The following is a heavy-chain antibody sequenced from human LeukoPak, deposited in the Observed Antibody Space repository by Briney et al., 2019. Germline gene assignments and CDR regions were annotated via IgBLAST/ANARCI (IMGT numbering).Heavy chain of an antibody. CDR1: GFTFGSYG. J-gene: IGHJ4*02. Sequence: PGGSLRLSSGASGFTFGSYGFHWVRQAPGKGLEWVAVISYDGSEKYYADSVKGRFTVSRDNSKNTLYLEVNRLRAEYTAIYYCAREFSSYYFDYWGQGTPVTVSS. CDR2: ISYDGSEK. V-gene: IGHV3-30*04. CDR3: AREFSSYYFDY.